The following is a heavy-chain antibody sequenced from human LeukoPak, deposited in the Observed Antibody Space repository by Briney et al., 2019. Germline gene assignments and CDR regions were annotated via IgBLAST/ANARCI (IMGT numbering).Heavy chain of an antibody. D-gene: IGHD1-26*01. CDR2: LYSDSSA. V-gene: IGHV3-53*01. J-gene: IGHJ4*02. CDR3: ASSGSYRFDY. CDR1: GFIVRSNY. Sequence: GGSLRLSCAAPGFIVRSNYMSWVRQAPGKGLEWVSILYSDSSAYYADSVKGRFTISRDNAKNSLYLQMNSLRDEDTAVYYCASSGSYRFDYWGQGTLVTVSS.